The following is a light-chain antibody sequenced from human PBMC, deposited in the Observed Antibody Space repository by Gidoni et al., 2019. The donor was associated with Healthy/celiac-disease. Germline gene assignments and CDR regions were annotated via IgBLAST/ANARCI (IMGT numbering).Light chain of an antibody. CDR3: QQYGSSPRT. CDR2: GAS. V-gene: IGKV3-20*01. J-gene: IGKJ1*01. Sequence: EIVLTQSPGTLSLSPGDRATLSCRASESVTSSYLAWYQQKAGQAPRLLFYGASSRATGIPDRFSGSGSGTDFTLTISRLEPEDFAVYYCQQYGSSPRTFXXXTKVEIK. CDR1: ESVTSSY.